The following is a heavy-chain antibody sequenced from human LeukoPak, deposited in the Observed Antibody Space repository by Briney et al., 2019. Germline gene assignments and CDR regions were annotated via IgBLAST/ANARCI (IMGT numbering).Heavy chain of an antibody. CDR3: ATRRITMIVVVMPDAFDI. CDR2: ISAYNGNT. V-gene: IGHV1-18*01. CDR1: GYTFTSYG. J-gene: IGHJ3*02. Sequence: ASVKVSCRASGYTFTSYGISWVRQAPGQGLEGMGWISAYNGNTNYAQKLQGRVTMTTDTSTSTAYMELRSLRSDDTAVYYCATRRITMIVVVMPDAFDIWGQGTMVTVSS. D-gene: IGHD3-22*01.